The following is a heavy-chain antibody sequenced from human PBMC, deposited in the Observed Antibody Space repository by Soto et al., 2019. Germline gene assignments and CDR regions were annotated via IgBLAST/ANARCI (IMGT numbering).Heavy chain of an antibody. CDR1: GFTFSSYA. J-gene: IGHJ4*02. D-gene: IGHD3-22*01. Sequence: PGGSLRLSCAASGFTFSSYALHWVRQAPGKGLERVAVISYDGSNRYYADSVKGRFTISRDNSKNTLYLQMNSLRAEDTAVYYCAREDYYDSSGQYYFDYWGQGTLVTVSS. CDR2: ISYDGSNR. CDR3: AREDYYDSSGQYYFDY. V-gene: IGHV3-30-3*01.